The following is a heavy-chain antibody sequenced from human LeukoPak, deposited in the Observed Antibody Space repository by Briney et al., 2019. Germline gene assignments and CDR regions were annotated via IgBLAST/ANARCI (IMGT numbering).Heavy chain of an antibody. D-gene: IGHD2-2*01. CDR2: ITDSGGGT. V-gene: IGHV3-23*01. CDR1: GLTFSSYA. J-gene: IGHJ5*02. Sequence: QPGGSLRLSCAAYGLTFSSYAMDWVRQAPGKGLEWVSTITDSGGGTYYADSVKGRFTISRDNSKNTLYLQMNTLRAEDSALYYCAKSGGYCSSASCYPNWFDPWGQGTLVAVSS. CDR3: AKSGGYCSSASCYPNWFDP.